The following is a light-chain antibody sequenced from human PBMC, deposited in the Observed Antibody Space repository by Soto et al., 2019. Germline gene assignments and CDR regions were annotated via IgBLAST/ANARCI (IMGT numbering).Light chain of an antibody. Sequence: DIQMTQSPSTLSASVGDRVTITCRANQSISSWLAWYQHKPGKAPNLLIYKASSLESGVPSRFSGSGSGTEFTLTVSSLQPDDFATYYCQQYDSYPLTFGGGTKVEIK. J-gene: IGKJ4*01. CDR2: KAS. CDR3: QQYDSYPLT. V-gene: IGKV1-5*03. CDR1: QSISSW.